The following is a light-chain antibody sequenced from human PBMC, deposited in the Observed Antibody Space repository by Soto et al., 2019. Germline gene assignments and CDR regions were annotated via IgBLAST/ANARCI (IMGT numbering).Light chain of an antibody. CDR3: QQYGSSGT. V-gene: IGKV3-20*01. CDR2: GAS. CDR1: QSVSNNY. J-gene: IGKJ1*01. Sequence: EIVLTQSPSTLSLSPGERATLSCRASQSVSNNYLAWYQQKPGQAPRLLIYGASNRATGIPDRFSGIGSGTDFTLTISRLEPEDFAVYYCQQYGSSGTFGQGTKVDIK.